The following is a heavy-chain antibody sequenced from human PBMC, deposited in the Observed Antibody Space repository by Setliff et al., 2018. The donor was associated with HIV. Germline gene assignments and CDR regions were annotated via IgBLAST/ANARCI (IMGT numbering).Heavy chain of an antibody. Sequence: ASVKVSCKSSGYTFTSYGISWVRQAPGQGLEWMGWISAYNGNTNYAQKLQGRVTMTTDTSTSTAYMELRILRSDDTAVYYCARDSNPRRSWYSGDAFDIWGQGTMVTVSS. V-gene: IGHV1-18*01. CDR3: ARDSNPRRSWYSGDAFDI. J-gene: IGHJ3*02. D-gene: IGHD6-13*01. CDR2: ISAYNGNT. CDR1: GYTFTSYG.